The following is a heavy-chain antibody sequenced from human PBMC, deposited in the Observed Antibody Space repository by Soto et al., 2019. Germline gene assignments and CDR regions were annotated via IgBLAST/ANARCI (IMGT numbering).Heavy chain of an antibody. J-gene: IGHJ4*02. CDR2: IRSKIDGGTR. CDR3: TTTRDPNDY. CDR1: GLTFSNVW. Sequence: GGSLRLSCAASGLTFSNVWMSWVRQAPGKGLEWVGRIRSKIDGGTRDYAAPVKGRFTISRDDSKTTLYLQMNSLKTEDTAVYYCTTTRDPNDYWGQGTLVTVSS. V-gene: IGHV3-15*01.